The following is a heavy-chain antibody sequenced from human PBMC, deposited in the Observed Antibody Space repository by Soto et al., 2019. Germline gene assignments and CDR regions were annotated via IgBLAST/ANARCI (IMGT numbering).Heavy chain of an antibody. J-gene: IGHJ4*02. V-gene: IGHV3-30*18. CDR1: GFTFSSHG. Sequence: QVQLVESGGGVVQPGRSLRLSCAASGFTFSSHGMHWVRQAPGKGLEWVAVISYDGSNKYYADSVKGRFTISRDNSKNTLYLQMNSLRAEETAVYYCAKDPRLRSTTGIDYWGQGTLVTVSS. CDR3: AKDPRLRSTTGIDY. CDR2: ISYDGSNK. D-gene: IGHD4-17*01.